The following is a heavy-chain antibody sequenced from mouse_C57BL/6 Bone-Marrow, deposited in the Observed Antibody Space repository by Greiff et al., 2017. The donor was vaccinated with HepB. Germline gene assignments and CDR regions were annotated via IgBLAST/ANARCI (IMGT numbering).Heavy chain of an antibody. Sequence: QVQLQQSDAELVKPGASVKISCKVSGYTFTDHSIHWMKQRPEQGLEWIGYIFPRDGSTKYNEKFKGKATVTADKSSSTAYMQLTSLTSEDSAVYFCARRVDYYAMDYWGQGTSVTVSS. CDR2: IFPRDGST. CDR1: GYTFTDHS. J-gene: IGHJ4*01. CDR3: ARRVDYYAMDY. D-gene: IGHD1-1*01. V-gene: IGHV1-78*01.